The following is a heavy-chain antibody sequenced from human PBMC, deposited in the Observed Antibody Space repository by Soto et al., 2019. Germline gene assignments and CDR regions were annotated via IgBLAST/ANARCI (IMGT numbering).Heavy chain of an antibody. CDR2: INWNGGST. CDR3: ARDGAFTMVRGVISGYYYYGMDV. D-gene: IGHD3-10*01. V-gene: IGHV3-20*04. J-gene: IGHJ6*02. Sequence: GGSLRLSCAASGFTFDDYGMSWVRQAPGKGLEWVSGINWNGGSTGYADSVKGRFTISRDNAKNSLYLQMNSLRAEDTALYYCARDGAFTMVRGVISGYYYYGMDVWGQGTTVTVSS. CDR1: GFTFDDYG.